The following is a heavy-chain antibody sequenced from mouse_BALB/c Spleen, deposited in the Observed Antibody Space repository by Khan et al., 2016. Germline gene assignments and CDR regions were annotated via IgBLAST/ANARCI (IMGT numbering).Heavy chain of an antibody. V-gene: IGHV9-3*02. CDR1: GYPFTNYG. J-gene: IGHJ3*01. CDR2: INTNTGEP. CDR3: GRDFGTSWFTY. D-gene: IGHD1-1*02. Sequence: QIQLVQSGPELKKPGETVKISCKAAGYPFTNYGMNWVKQAPGKGLKWMGWINTNTGEPTYAEEFKGRFAFSLETSASTAYLQINNLKNEDTATYFCGRDFGTSWFTYWGQGTLVTVSA.